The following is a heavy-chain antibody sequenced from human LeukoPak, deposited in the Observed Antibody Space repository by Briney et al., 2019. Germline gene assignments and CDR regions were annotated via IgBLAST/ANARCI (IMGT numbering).Heavy chain of an antibody. V-gene: IGHV3-48*03. CDR3: ARDLRSTTCSPFDY. Sequence: GGSLRLSCAASGFTFSGYDMNWVRQAPGKGMEWVSYISSGGSIIYYADSVKGRFTISRDNAKNSLYLQMNSLRAEDTAVYYCARDLRSTTCSPFDYWGQGTVVTVSS. CDR2: ISSGGSII. J-gene: IGHJ4*02. CDR1: GFTFSGYD. D-gene: IGHD2-2*01.